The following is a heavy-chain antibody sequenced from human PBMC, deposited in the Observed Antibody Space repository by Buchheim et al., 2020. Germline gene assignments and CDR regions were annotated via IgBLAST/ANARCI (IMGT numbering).Heavy chain of an antibody. CDR1: GGSISSGGYY. D-gene: IGHD4-17*01. CDR2: IYYSGST. CDR3: ACERMTTVTNNRMGFDY. Sequence: QVQLQESGPGLVKPSQTLSLTCTVSGGSISSGGYYWSWIRQHPGKGLEWIGYIYYSGSTYYNPSLKSRVTISVDTSKNQFSPKPSSVTAANTAVYYCACERMTTVTNNRMGFDYWGQGTL. J-gene: IGHJ4*02. V-gene: IGHV4-31*03.